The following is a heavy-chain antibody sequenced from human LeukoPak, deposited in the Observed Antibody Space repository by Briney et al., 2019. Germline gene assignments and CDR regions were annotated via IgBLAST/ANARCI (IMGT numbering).Heavy chain of an antibody. CDR3: ARGHSTSWYFDY. J-gene: IGHJ4*02. CDR2: IYYSGST. V-gene: IGHV4-59*01. Sequence: TSETLSLTCTVSGGSISDYYWSWIRQPPGKGLEWIGHIYYSGSTNYNPSLKSRVTILVDTSKNQFSLKLSSVTAADTAVYYCARGHSTSWYFDYWGQGTLVTVSS. D-gene: IGHD6-13*01. CDR1: GGSISDYY.